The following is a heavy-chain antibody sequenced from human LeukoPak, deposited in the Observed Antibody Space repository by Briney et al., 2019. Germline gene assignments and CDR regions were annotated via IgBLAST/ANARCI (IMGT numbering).Heavy chain of an antibody. D-gene: IGHD3-3*01. CDR3: ARHSESGLRLCEWLSMSFDS. Sequence: LGEPLNSPVQGLGSTFSSNSIAWSGKLPGRGLKWVGILYPGDSDTRYCPSFQGQVTISVDRSISSANLQWSSLKALDSAMYYCARHSESGLRLCEWLSMSFDSWGQGARVTVSS. CDR2: LYPGDSDT. J-gene: IGHJ4*02. V-gene: IGHV5-51*01. CDR1: GSTFSSNS.